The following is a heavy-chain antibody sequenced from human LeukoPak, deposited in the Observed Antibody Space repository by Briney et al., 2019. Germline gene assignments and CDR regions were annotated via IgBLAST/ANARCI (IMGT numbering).Heavy chain of an antibody. CDR1: GYSFDYYW. Sequence: SCQXSGYSFDYYWIAWVRQVPGKSLEWMGIIYPDDSDITYSPSFQGQVTISVDKSINTAYLQWSSLKASNTAIYYCARVGSVTNFGVVSYYFDYWGQGTLVTVSS. CDR2: IYPDDSDI. V-gene: IGHV5-51*01. D-gene: IGHD3-3*01. CDR3: ARVGSVTNFGVVSYYFDY. J-gene: IGHJ4*02.